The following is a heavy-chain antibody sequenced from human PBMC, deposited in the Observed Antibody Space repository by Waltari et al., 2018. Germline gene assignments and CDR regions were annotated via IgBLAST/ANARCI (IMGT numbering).Heavy chain of an antibody. CDR3: ARDLRSGSYSVYFDY. J-gene: IGHJ4*02. CDR1: GFTFSSYS. Sequence: EVQLVESGGGLVKPGGSLRLSCAASGFTFSSYSMNWVRQAPGKGLEWVSSISSSSSYKYYADSVKGRFTISRDNAKKSLYLQMNSLRAEDTAVYYCARDLRSGSYSVYFDYWGQGTLVTVSS. D-gene: IGHD1-26*01. CDR2: ISSSSSYK. V-gene: IGHV3-21*01.